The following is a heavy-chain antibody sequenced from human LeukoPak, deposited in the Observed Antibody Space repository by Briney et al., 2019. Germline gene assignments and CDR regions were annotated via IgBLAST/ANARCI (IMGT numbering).Heavy chain of an antibody. D-gene: IGHD1-1*01. Sequence: GGSLRLCCAASGFIVSGDFMSWVRQAPGKGLEWVSVIYSDGSTYYADSVKGRFTISRDNSKNTLDLQMTGLRAEDTAVYYCAKAPPYKKYFDYWGQGTLVTVSS. V-gene: IGHV3-53*01. CDR2: IYSDGST. CDR1: GFIVSGDF. J-gene: IGHJ4*02. CDR3: AKAPPYKKYFDY.